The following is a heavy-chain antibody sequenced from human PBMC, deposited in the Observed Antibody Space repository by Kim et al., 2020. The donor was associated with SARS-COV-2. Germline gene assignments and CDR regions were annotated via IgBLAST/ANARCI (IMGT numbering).Heavy chain of an antibody. V-gene: IGHV4-4*07. Sequence: SETLSLTCTVSDASRTSYYWSWVRQSAGKGLEWIGRIYTSGTTNYNPSLKSRVTMSVDTSKTQFSLKLTSVTAADTAVYYCARQISGNFYFDLWGRGTLVTVSS. D-gene: IGHD1-26*01. CDR2: IYTSGTT. CDR1: DASRTSYY. CDR3: ARQISGNFYFDL. J-gene: IGHJ2*01.